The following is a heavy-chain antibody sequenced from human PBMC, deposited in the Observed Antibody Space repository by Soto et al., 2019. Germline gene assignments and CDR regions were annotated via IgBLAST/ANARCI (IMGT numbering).Heavy chain of an antibody. J-gene: IGHJ4*02. CDR3: ARSPGVFDY. CDR1: GGTFSSLA. V-gene: IGHV1-69*06. Sequence: QVQLVQSGAEVKKPGSSVKVSCKASGGTFSSLAISWVRQAPGQGFEWMGGLVPVFGTANYAQKFQDRVTITADKSTSTSYMELSSLRSEDMAVYYCARSPGVFDYWGQGTLVTVSS. CDR2: LVPVFGTA. D-gene: IGHD3-10*01.